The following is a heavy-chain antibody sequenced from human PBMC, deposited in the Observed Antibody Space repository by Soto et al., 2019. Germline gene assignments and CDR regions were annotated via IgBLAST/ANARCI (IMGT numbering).Heavy chain of an antibody. V-gene: IGHV1-69*13. CDR2: IIPIFGTA. CDR1: GGTFSSYA. Sequence: VASVKVSCKASGGTFSSYAISWVRQAPGQGLEWMGGIIPIFGTANYAQKFQGRVTITADESTSTAYMELSSLRSEDTAAYYCARDPSGYYYYGMDVWGQGTTVTVSS. D-gene: IGHD6-25*01. J-gene: IGHJ6*02. CDR3: ARDPSGYYYYGMDV.